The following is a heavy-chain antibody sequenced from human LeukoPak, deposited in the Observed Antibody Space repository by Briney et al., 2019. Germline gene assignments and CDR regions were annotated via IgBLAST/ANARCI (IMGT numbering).Heavy chain of an antibody. V-gene: IGHV3-74*03. CDR1: GFTFSSYW. J-gene: IGHJ5*02. CDR2: INSDGTTT. D-gene: IGHD1-26*01. CDR3: ARVKVGSWNWFDP. Sequence: GGSLRLSCAASGFTFSSYWMHWVRQAPGQGLVWVSRINSDGTTTTYADSVKGRFTISRDNTKNTVYLQMDSLRAEDSAVYYCARVKVGSWNWFDPWGQGTLVTVSS.